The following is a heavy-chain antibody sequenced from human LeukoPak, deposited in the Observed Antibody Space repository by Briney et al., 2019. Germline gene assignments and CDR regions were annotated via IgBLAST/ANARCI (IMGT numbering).Heavy chain of an antibody. V-gene: IGHV3-21*01. CDR1: GFTFSSYS. CDR3: ARDRALEVIIPYYFDY. D-gene: IGHD3-3*01. J-gene: IGHJ4*02. CDR2: ISSTGSYI. Sequence: PGGSLRLSCAASGFTFSSYSMNWVRQAPGTGLEWVSYISSTGSYIYYADSVKGRFTISRDNAKDSLYLQMNSLRAEDTAVYYCARDRALEVIIPYYFDYWGQGTLLTVSS.